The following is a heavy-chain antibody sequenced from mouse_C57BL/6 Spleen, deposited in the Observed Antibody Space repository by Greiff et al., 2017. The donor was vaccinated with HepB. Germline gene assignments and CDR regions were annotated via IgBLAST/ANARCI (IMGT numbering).Heavy chain of an antibody. CDR3: TPGGYWFAY. Sequence: EVKVVESGGGLVQPGGSMKLSCVASGFTFSNYWMNWVRQSPEKGLEWVAQIRLKSDNYATHYAESVKGRFTISRDDSKSSVYLQMNNLRAEDTGIYYCTPGGYWFAYWGQGTLVTVSA. J-gene: IGHJ3*01. V-gene: IGHV6-3*01. CDR2: IRLKSDNYAT. D-gene: IGHD1-1*02. CDR1: GFTFSNYW.